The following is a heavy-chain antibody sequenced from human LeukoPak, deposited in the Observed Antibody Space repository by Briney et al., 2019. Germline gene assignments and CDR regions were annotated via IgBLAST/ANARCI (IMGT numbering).Heavy chain of an antibody. J-gene: IGHJ4*02. V-gene: IGHV4-59*12. CDR3: ARGHMVRGAYYFDY. CDR1: GGSISSYY. Sequence: SETLSLTCTVSGGSISSYYWSWIRQPPGKGLEWIGYIYYSGSTNYNPSLKSRVTISVDTSKNQFSLKLSSVTAADTAVYYCARGHMVRGAYYFDYWGQGTLVTVSS. D-gene: IGHD3-10*01. CDR2: IYYSGST.